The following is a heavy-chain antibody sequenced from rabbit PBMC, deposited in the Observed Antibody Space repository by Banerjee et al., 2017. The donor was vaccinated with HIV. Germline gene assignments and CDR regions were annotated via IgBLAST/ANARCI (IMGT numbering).Heavy chain of an antibody. J-gene: IGHJ6*01. CDR3: ARDVVAGDGYAL. CDR1: GFSFSSNA. D-gene: IGHD6-1*01. Sequence: QSLEESGGDLVKPGASLTLTCTASGFSFSSNAMCWVRQAPGKGLEWIGCIYAGSGSTYYASWAKGRFTVSKTSSTTVTLQMTSLTAADTATYFCARDVVAGDGYALWGPGHPRHRL. CDR2: IYAGSGST. V-gene: IGHV1S40*01.